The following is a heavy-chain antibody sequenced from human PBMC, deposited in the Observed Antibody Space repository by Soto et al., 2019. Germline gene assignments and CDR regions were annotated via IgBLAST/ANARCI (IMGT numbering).Heavy chain of an antibody. CDR2: IYPGDSDT. CDR3: ARQAAAGKYYYAMDV. V-gene: IGHV5-51*01. D-gene: IGHD6-13*01. CDR1: GYSFTTYW. J-gene: IGHJ6*02. Sequence: EVQLVQSGAEVKKPGESLKISCKGSGYSFTTYWIGWVRQMPGKGLEGMVIIYPGDSDTRYSPSFQGQVTISADKSINPTYMQWSGLKASDTAIYYCARQAAAGKYYYAMDVWGQGTTVTVSS.